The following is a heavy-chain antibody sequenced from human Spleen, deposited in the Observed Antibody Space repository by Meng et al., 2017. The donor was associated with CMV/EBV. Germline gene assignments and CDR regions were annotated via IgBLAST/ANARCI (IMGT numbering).Heavy chain of an antibody. V-gene: IGHV3-20*03. D-gene: IGHD3-3*01. CDR3: ARDPVYDFWRVYSDF. CDR2: VNWNGGSI. Sequence: SGFTFEDYGMSWVRQVPGKGLEWVSGVNWNGGSIGYADSVKGRFTISRDNAKNSLYLQMNSLRVEDTALYYCARDPVYDFWRVYSDFWGRGTLVTVSS. J-gene: IGHJ4*02. CDR1: GFTFEDYG.